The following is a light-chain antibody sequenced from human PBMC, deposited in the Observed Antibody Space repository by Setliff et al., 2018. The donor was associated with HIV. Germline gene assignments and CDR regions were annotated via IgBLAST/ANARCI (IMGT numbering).Light chain of an antibody. CDR1: QSISSW. CDR2: KAS. V-gene: IGKV1-5*03. Sequence: DIQMTQSPSTLSASVGDRVIITCRASQSISSWLAWYQQKPGKAPKLLMYKASSLKSGVPSSFSGSGSGTKFTLTISSLQPDDFATYYCQQYKSSPLTFGGGTKVDIK. J-gene: IGKJ4*01. CDR3: QQYKSSPLT.